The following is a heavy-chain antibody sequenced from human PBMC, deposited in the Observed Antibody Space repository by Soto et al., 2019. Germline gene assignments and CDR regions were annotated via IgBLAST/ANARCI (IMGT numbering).Heavy chain of an antibody. J-gene: IGHJ6*02. Sequence: EVQLVESGGGLVKPGGSLRLSCAASGFTFSNAWMSWVRQAPGKGLEWVGRIKSKTDGGTTDYAAPVKGRFTISRDDSKTTLYLQMNSLKTEDTAVYYCTTDRITFGGVIVYYYYYGMDVWGQGTTVTVSS. CDR1: GFTFSNAW. CDR2: IKSKTDGGTT. D-gene: IGHD3-16*02. V-gene: IGHV3-15*01. CDR3: TTDRITFGGVIVYYYYYGMDV.